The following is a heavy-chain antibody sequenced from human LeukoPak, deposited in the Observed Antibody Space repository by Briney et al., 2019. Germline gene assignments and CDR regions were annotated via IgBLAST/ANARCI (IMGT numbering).Heavy chain of an antibody. CDR2: IYYSWST. J-gene: IGHJ5*02. Sequence: PSETLSPTCTVSGGSISSSSYYWGWLRQPPGKGLEWIGSIYYSWSTYYNPSLKSRVTISVDTSKNQFSLKLSSVTAADTAVYYCARPVVAATTETLYNWFDPWGQGTLVTVSS. V-gene: IGHV4-39*01. CDR1: GGSISSSSYY. D-gene: IGHD2-15*01. CDR3: ARPVVAATTETLYNWFDP.